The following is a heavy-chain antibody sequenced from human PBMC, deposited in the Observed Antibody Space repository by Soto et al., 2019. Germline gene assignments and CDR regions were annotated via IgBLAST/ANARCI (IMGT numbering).Heavy chain of an antibody. CDR2: IIPILGIA. V-gene: IGHV1-69*02. Sequence: QVQLVQSGAEVKKPGSSVKVSCKASGGTFSSYTISWVRQAPGQGLEWMGRIIPILGIANYAQKFQGRVTIPADKSTSTAYMELSSLRSEDTAVYYCARDVTVNWYFDLWGRGTLVTVSS. CDR1: GGTFSSYT. J-gene: IGHJ2*01. D-gene: IGHD4-17*01. CDR3: ARDVTVNWYFDL.